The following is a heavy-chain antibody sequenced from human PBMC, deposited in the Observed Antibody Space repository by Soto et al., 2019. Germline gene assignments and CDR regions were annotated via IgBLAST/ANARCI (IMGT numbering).Heavy chain of an antibody. CDR2: IYPGDSDT. CDR1: GYTFTNYC. CDR3: AASIFYYGMDV. V-gene: IGHV5-51*01. Sequence: GESLKISCKGSGYTFTNYCIGLVLQMPGKGLEWMGIIYPGDSDTKYNPSFQGQVTISADKSITTTYLQWSSLKASDTAIYYCAASIFYYGMDVWGQGTTVTVSS. J-gene: IGHJ6*02.